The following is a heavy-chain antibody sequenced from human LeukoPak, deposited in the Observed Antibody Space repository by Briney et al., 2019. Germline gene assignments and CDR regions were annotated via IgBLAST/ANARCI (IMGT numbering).Heavy chain of an antibody. J-gene: IGHJ3*02. CDR1: GGSITSSSYY. CDR2: VYYSGNT. D-gene: IGHD4-17*01. Sequence: PSETLSLTCTVSGGSITSSSYYWGWIRQPPGKGLEWIGSVYYSGNTYYNLSLKSRVTISVDTSKNQFSLKLSSVTAADTAIYYCTREYGFMTTVFHAFDIWGQGTMVTVSS. CDR3: TREYGFMTTVFHAFDI. V-gene: IGHV4-39*07.